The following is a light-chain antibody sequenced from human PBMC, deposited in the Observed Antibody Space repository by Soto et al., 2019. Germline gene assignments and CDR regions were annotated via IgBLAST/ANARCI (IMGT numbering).Light chain of an antibody. V-gene: IGKV4-1*01. Sequence: IMMTQSPDFLSVSLGEMATINCRANQSVLFISNNKNFLAWYQHKPGQPPKLFLNWASTRESGVPDRFSGSGTGTDFTLTISSLHAEDVAVYNCQQFFPTPTFGQGTKVEI. CDR2: WAS. J-gene: IGKJ1*01. CDR1: QSVLFISNNKNF. CDR3: QQFFPTPT.